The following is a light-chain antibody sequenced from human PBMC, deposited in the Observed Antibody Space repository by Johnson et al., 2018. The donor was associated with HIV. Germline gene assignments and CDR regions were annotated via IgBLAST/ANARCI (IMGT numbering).Light chain of an antibody. CDR3: GTWDSSLSALYV. J-gene: IGLJ1*01. V-gene: IGLV1-51*01. CDR1: SSNIGNNY. CDR2: DNN. Sequence: QSALTQPPSVSAAPGQKVTISCSGSSSNIGNNYVSWYQQLPGTVPKLLIYDNNKRPSGIPDRFSGSKSGTSATLGITGLQTGDEADYYCGTWDSSLSALYVFGTGTKVTVL.